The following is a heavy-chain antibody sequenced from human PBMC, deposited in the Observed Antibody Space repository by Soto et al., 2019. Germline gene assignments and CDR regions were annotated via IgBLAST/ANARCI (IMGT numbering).Heavy chain of an antibody. V-gene: IGHV4-61*01. D-gene: IGHD6-19*01. CDR3: ARGRGTYGWFDY. J-gene: IGHJ4*02. Sequence: PSETLSLTCTVSGGSVTSGTHYWSWIRQSPGKELEWIGFIDYRGGTNYNPSLKSRVTTSVDTSKNEFSLRLTSVTAADTAVYYCARGRGTYGWFDYWGQGTLVTVSS. CDR1: GGSVTSGTHY. CDR2: IDYRGGT.